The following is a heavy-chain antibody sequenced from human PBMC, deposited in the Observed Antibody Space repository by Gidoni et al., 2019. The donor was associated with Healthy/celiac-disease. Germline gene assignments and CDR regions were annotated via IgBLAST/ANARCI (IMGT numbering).Heavy chain of an antibody. Sequence: QVQLVQSGAEVKKPGASVQVSCKASGYTFTSYGISWVRQAPGQGLEWMGWISAYNGNTNYAQKLQGRVTMTTDTSTSTAYMELRSLRADDTAVYYCARDPYGSGSYFLRWFDPWGQGTLVTVSS. V-gene: IGHV1-18*01. D-gene: IGHD3-10*01. CDR2: ISAYNGNT. J-gene: IGHJ5*02. CDR3: ARDPYGSGSYFLRWFDP. CDR1: GYTFTSYG.